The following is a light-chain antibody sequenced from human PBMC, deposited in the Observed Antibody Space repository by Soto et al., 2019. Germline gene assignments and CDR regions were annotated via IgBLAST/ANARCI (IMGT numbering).Light chain of an antibody. CDR1: QSVRSSF. CDR2: GAS. Sequence: EIVMTQSPATLSVSPGERATLSCRASQSVRSSFLAWYQQKPGQAPRLLIYGASTRVTGIPARFSGSGSGTEFTLTISSLQSEDFAVYYCQQYKNGWTFGQGTKVDIK. V-gene: IGKV3-15*01. J-gene: IGKJ1*01. CDR3: QQYKNGWT.